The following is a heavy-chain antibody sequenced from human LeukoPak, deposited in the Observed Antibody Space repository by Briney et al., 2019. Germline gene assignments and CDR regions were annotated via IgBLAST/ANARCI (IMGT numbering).Heavy chain of an antibody. CDR2: IYYSGST. CDR1: GGSISSYY. CDR3: ARERIAVAARWFDP. D-gene: IGHD6-19*01. V-gene: IGHV4-59*01. Sequence: SETLSLTCTVSGGSISSYYWSWIRQPPGKGLEWIGYIYYSGSTNYNPSLKSRVTISVDTSKNQFSLKLSSVTAADTAVYYCARERIAVAARWFDPWGRGTLVTVSS. J-gene: IGHJ5*02.